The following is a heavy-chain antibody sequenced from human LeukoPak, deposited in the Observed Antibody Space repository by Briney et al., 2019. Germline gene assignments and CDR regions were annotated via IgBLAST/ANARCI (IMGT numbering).Heavy chain of an antibody. V-gene: IGHV3-20*04. D-gene: IGHD6-13*01. CDR1: GFTFDDYG. J-gene: IGHJ5*02. Sequence: GGSLKLSCAASGFTFDDYGMSWVRQVPGKGLEWVSGINWTGGSTHYADSVKGRFTISRDNSKNTLYLQMNSLRAEDTAVYYCAKCSSSWYAVNWFDPWGQGTLVTVSS. CDR3: AKCSSSWYAVNWFDP. CDR2: INWTGGST.